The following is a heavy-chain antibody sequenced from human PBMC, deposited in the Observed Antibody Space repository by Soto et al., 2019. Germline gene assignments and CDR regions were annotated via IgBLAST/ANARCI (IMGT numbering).Heavy chain of an antibody. J-gene: IGHJ4*02. CDR3: ASRDPGTSVDY. D-gene: IGHD1-7*01. CDR2: IYYSGST. CDR1: GGSISSSSYY. V-gene: IGHV4-39*01. Sequence: XETLSLTCTVSGGSISSSSYYWGWIRQPPGKGLEWIGSIYYSGSTYYNPSLKSRVTISVDTSKNQFSLKVTSLTAADTAVYYCASRDPGTSVDYWGQGTLVTVSS.